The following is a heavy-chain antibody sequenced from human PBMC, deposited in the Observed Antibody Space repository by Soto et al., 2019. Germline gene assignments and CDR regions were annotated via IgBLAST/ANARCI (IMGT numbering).Heavy chain of an antibody. CDR3: ANLWGDGYNLGQDYNGMDV. CDR1: GFSVSSTY. Sequence: EVQLVESGGGVIQPGGSLRLSCATSGFSVSSTYMSWVRQAPGMGLEWVSVILTGGDTHYADSVKGRFTVSRDNTQNTVYLQMNSLRAEDTAVYYCANLWGDGYNLGQDYNGMDVWGQGTTVIVSS. D-gene: IGHD5-12*01. CDR2: ILTGGDT. V-gene: IGHV3-53*01. J-gene: IGHJ6*02.